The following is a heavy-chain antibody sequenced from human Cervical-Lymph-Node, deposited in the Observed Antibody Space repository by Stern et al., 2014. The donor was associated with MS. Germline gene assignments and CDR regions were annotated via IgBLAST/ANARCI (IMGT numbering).Heavy chain of an antibody. CDR3: ARDTSSPERSDW. CDR1: GFTVSRDY. J-gene: IGHJ4*02. D-gene: IGHD1-1*01. CDR2: ITNVGST. V-gene: IGHV3-53*01. Sequence: EVQLVESGGGVIQPGGSLRLSCTASGFTVSRDYMTWVRQAPGKGLEWVALITNVGSTFYTDSVKRRFTISRDDSKNTGYLHMTSLRAEDTAMYYCARDTSSPERSDWWGQGTLVTVSS.